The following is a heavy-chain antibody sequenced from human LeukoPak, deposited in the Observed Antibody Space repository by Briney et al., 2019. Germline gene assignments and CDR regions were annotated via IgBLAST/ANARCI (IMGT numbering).Heavy chain of an antibody. J-gene: IGHJ5*02. Sequence: ASVKVSCKASGYTFTSYDINWVRQATGQGLEWMGWMNPNSGNTGYAQKFQGRVTMTGNTFISTAYMELSSLRSEDTAVYYCARGPAAETWFDPWGQGTLVTVSS. CDR1: GYTFTSYD. CDR2: MNPNSGNT. V-gene: IGHV1-8*01. CDR3: ARGPAAETWFDP.